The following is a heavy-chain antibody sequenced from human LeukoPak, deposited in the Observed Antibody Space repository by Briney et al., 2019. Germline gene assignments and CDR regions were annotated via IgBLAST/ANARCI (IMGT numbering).Heavy chain of an antibody. Sequence: ASVKVSSKASGYTFTSYAMNWVRQAPGQGLEWMGWINTNTGNPTYAQGFTGRFAFSLDSSVSTAYLQISSLKAEDTAVYYCARDFILGGSPLDYWGQGTLVTVSS. J-gene: IGHJ4*02. CDR2: INTNTGNP. V-gene: IGHV7-4-1*02. D-gene: IGHD1-26*01. CDR1: GYTFTSYA. CDR3: ARDFILGGSPLDY.